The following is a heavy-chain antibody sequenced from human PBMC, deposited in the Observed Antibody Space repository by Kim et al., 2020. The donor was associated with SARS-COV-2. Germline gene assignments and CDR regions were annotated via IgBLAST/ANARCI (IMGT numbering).Heavy chain of an antibody. J-gene: IGHJ2*01. Sequence: GGSLRLSCAASGFSFDAYGIHWVRQAPAKGLEWLFFISYDGTNEHYADSVKGRFTISRDSSKRTVHLQMSRLTIEDTATYYCVRDPNHLGLEPLWYFDLWGRGTQVIVSS. CDR2: ISYDGTNE. CDR1: GFSFDAYG. D-gene: IGHD3-16*01. CDR3: VRDPNHLGLEPLWYFDL. V-gene: IGHV3-30*03.